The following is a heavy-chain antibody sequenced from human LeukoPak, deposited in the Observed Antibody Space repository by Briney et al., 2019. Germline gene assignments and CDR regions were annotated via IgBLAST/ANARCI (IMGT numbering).Heavy chain of an antibody. CDR2: IIPIFGTP. J-gene: IGHJ6*03. D-gene: IGHD5-24*01. CDR1: GGTFSSSD. Sequence: GASVKVSCKASGGTFSSSDISWVRQAPGQGLEWMGGIIPIFGTPNYAQKFQGRVTMTRNTSISTAYMELSSLRSEDTAVYYCARTRRDGYNFDYYYMDVWGKGTTVTISS. CDR3: ARTRRDGYNFDYYYMDV. V-gene: IGHV1-69*05.